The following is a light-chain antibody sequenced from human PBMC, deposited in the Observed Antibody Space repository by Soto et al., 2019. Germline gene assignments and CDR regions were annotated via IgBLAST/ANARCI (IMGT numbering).Light chain of an antibody. CDR3: QTWGSGIVV. CDR2: LNSDGSH. Sequence: QLVLPQSPSASASLGASVKLTCTLSSGHSNYAIAWHQQQSEKGTRYLMKLNSDGSHSKGDGIPDRFSGSSSGAERYLTISILQSEDEADYSCQTWGSGIVVFGGGHKLTVL. J-gene: IGLJ2*01. CDR1: SGHSNYA. V-gene: IGLV4-69*01.